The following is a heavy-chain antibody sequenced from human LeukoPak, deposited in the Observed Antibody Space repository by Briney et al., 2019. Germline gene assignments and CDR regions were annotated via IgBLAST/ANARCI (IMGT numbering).Heavy chain of an antibody. J-gene: IGHJ4*01. CDR2: ISYSGTT. D-gene: IGHD6-25*01. CDR1: GGSISTSSYC. V-gene: IGHV4-39*01. CDR3: ARHPSSAWHADY. Sequence: SETLSLTCTVSGGSISTSSYCRGWIRQPPGKGLEWIGSISYSGTTYYNPSLKSRVTISVDTSNNQFSLRLTSVTAADTAVYFCARHPSSAWHADYWGHGTLVTVSS.